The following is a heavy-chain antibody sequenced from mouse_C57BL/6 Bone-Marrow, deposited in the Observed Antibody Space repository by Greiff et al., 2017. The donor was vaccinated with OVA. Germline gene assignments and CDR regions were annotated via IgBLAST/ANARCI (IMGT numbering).Heavy chain of an antibody. Sequence: EVKLMESGPGLVKPSQSLSLTCSVTGYSITSGYYWNWIRQFPGNKLEWMGYISYDGSNNYNPSLKNRISSTRDTSKNQFVLKLNSVTTEDTTTYYCSRGRRDYRISYTLDYWGQGTTLTVSS. D-gene: IGHD1-1*01. V-gene: IGHV3-6*01. CDR1: GYSITSGYY. J-gene: IGHJ2*01. CDR3: SRGRRDYRISYTLDY. CDR2: ISYDGSN.